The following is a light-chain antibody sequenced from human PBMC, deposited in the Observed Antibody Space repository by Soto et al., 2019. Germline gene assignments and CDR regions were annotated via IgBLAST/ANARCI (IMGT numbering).Light chain of an antibody. CDR3: NSYTSSGARV. CDR1: SRDVGPYNY. CDR2: EVN. J-gene: IGLJ1*01. V-gene: IGLV2-14*01. Sequence: LTQPASVSGSPGQSITISCTGTSRDVGPYNYVSWYQQHPGKGPKLMIFEVNNRPSGVSNRFSGSKSGNTASLTISGLQAEDEADYYCNSYTSSGARVFGTGTKATVL.